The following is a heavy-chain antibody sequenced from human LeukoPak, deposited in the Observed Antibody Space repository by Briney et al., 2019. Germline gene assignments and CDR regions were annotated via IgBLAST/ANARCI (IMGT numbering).Heavy chain of an antibody. J-gene: IGHJ4*02. CDR1: GFSFDFTAVG. V-gene: IGHV2-5*01. CDR2: IYWNDDK. D-gene: IGHD4-4*01. CDR3: AHRPSEGSTVDY. Sequence: SGPTLVNPTQTLTLTCTFSGFSFDFTAVGVGWIRQPPGKPLEWLALIYWNDDKRYSPSLKSRLTITKGTSPNQVVLTMINMDPVDTATYFCAHRPSEGSTVDYWGQGALVIVSS.